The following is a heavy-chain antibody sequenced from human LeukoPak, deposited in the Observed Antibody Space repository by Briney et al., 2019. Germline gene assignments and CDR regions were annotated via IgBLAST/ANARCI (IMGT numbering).Heavy chain of an antibody. CDR2: ISRSATTI. V-gene: IGHV3-48*04. CDR3: ARVGALSSSWLLY. D-gene: IGHD6-13*01. J-gene: IGHJ4*02. CDR1: GFTYSHYG. Sequence: QSGGSLRLSCVASGFTYSHYGMNWVRQAPGKGLEWVSSISRSATTIYYADSVKGRFTISRDNAKNSLYLQMNSLRAEDTAVYFCARVGALSSSWLLYWGQGTLVTVSS.